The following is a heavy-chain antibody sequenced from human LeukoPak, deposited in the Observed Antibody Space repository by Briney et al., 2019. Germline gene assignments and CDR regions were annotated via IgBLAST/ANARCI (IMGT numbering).Heavy chain of an antibody. CDR2: IRYDGSNK. CDR1: GFTFSSYG. D-gene: IGHD2-2*03. V-gene: IGHV3-30*02. Sequence: GGSLRLSCAASGFTFSSYGMHWVRQAPGKGLEWVAFIRYDGSNKYYADSVKGRFTISRDNAKNSLYLQMNSLRAEDTAVYYCARDPMDSHPVWGQGTLVTVSS. CDR3: ARDPMDSHPV. J-gene: IGHJ4*02.